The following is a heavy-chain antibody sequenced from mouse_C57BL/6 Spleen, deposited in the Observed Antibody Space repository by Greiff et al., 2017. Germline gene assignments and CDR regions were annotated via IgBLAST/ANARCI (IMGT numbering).Heavy chain of an antibody. CDR3: AKKKGNTTAKAMDY. J-gene: IGHJ4*01. Sequence: QVQLQQSGPGLVQPSQSLSITCTVSGFSLTSYGVHWVRQSPGKGLEWLGVIWRGGSTDYNAAFMSRLSNTKDNSKGQVFFKMNSLQADDTAIYYWAKKKGNTTAKAMDYWGQGTSVTVSS. V-gene: IGHV2-5*01. CDR1: GFSLTSYG. CDR2: IWRGGST. D-gene: IGHD1-2*01.